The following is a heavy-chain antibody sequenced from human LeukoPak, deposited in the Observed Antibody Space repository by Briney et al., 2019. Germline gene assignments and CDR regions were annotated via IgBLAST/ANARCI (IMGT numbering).Heavy chain of an antibody. V-gene: IGHV3-11*01. Sequence: GGSLRLSCAASGFTFGNFYMRWIRQAPGKGLECVSYIDTSGTTTYYADSVKGRFTISRDNARNSLYLQMNSLRAEDTAVYYCASRYRVGFWGQGTLVTVSS. CDR2: IDTSGTTT. CDR3: ASRYRVGF. CDR1: GFTFGNFY. J-gene: IGHJ4*02. D-gene: IGHD2-2*02.